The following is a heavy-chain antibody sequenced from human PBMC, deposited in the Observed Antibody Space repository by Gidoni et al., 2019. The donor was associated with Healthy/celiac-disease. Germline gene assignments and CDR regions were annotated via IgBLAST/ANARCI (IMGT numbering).Heavy chain of an antibody. V-gene: IGHV3-23*01. J-gene: IGHJ4*02. CDR3: AKDKGSSSPYYFDY. D-gene: IGHD6-6*01. CDR2: GSGGST. Sequence: GSGGSTYYADSVKGRFTISRDNSKNTLYLQMNSLRAEDTAVYYCAKDKGSSSPYYFDYWGQGTLVTVSS.